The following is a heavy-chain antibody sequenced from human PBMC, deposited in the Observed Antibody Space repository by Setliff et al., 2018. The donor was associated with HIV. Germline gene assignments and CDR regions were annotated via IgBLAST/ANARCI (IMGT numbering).Heavy chain of an antibody. Sequence: GGSLRLSCVGSGFTFSIYAMNWVRQAPGKGLEWVSAISPTGTGTYYADSVRGRFTISRDNSKNTLYLQMNSLRPEDTAVYYCAKVDNGHCLSNSCRDFDYWGQGTLVTVSS. D-gene: IGHD2-2*03. CDR3: AKVDNGHCLSNSCRDFDY. V-gene: IGHV3-23*01. J-gene: IGHJ4*02. CDR2: ISPTGTGT. CDR1: GFTFSIYA.